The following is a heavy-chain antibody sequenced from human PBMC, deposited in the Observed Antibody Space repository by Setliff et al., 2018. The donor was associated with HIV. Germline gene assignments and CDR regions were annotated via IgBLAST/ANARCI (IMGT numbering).Heavy chain of an antibody. J-gene: IGHJ4*02. CDR1: GFTFSNYA. CDR2: ISYDGSDK. V-gene: IGHV3-30*04. D-gene: IGHD6-13*01. Sequence: GGSLRLSCAASGFTFSNYAMHWVRQAPVKGLEWVAVISYDGSDKYYADSVKGRFTISRDNSKNTVYLQMNSPRAEDTAVYYCATLSSNWHLDYWGQGTLVTVSS. CDR3: ATLSSNWHLDY.